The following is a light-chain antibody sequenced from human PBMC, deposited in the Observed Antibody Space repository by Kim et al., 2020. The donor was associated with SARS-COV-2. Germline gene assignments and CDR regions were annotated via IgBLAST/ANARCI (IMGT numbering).Light chain of an antibody. J-gene: IGLJ1*01. Sequence: QSVLTQPPSASGTPGQRVTISCSGSSSNIGSNTVNWYQQLPGTAPKLLIYSNNQRPSGVPDGFSGSKSGTSASLAISGLQSEDEADYYCAAWDDSLRVFGTGTKVTVL. CDR3: AAWDDSLRV. V-gene: IGLV1-44*01. CDR2: SNN. CDR1: SSNIGSNT.